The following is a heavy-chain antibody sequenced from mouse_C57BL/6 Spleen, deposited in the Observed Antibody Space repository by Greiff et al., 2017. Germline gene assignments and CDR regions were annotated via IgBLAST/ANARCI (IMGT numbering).Heavy chain of an antibody. D-gene: IGHD6-2*01. J-gene: IGHJ2*01. V-gene: IGHV1-52*01. CDR2: IDPSDSET. CDR1: GYTFTSYW. CDR3: ARVSRPPEDYFDY. Sequence: QVQLQQPGAELVRPGTSVKLSCKASGYTFTSYWMHWVKQRPIQGLEWIGNIDPSDSETHYNQKFKDKATLTVDKSSSTAYMQLSSLTSEDSAVYYCARVSRPPEDYFDYWGQGTTLTVSS.